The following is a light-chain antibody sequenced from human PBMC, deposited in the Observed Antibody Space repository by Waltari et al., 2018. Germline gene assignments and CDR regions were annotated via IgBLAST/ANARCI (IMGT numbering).Light chain of an antibody. CDR3: CSYAGRGTYV. V-gene: IGLV2-23*02. CDR1: TSDVGNYYL. CDR2: EVI. Sequence: QSALTQPASVSGTPGQSITISCTGTTSDVGNYYLVSWYQPLPGKAPKLLICEVIKRPSGVSSRFSGSKSGSTASLIISGLQPEDEADYYCCSYAGRGTYVFGSGTKVTVL. J-gene: IGLJ1*01.